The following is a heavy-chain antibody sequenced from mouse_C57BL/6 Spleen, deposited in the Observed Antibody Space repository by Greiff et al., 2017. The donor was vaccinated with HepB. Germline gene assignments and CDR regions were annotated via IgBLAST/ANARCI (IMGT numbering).Heavy chain of an antibody. D-gene: IGHD1-1*01. Sequence: VQLQQPGAELVKPGASVKLSCKASGYTFTSYWMQWVKQRPGQGLEWIGEIDPSDSYTNYNQKFKGKATLTVDTSSSTAYMQLSSLTSEDSAVYYCARGGYYYGSSSYWYFDVWGTGTTVTVSS. CDR3: ARGGYYYGSSSYWYFDV. CDR1: GYTFTSYW. V-gene: IGHV1-50*01. J-gene: IGHJ1*03. CDR2: IDPSDSYT.